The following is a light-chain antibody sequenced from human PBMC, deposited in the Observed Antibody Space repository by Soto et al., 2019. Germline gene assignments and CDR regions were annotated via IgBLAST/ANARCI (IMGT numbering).Light chain of an antibody. Sequence: DIQMTQSPSSLSASVGDRDTITCRASQSISSYLNWYQQKPGKAPKLLIYAASSLQSGVPSRFSGSGSGTYFTLTISRPQPEDFSTYYCQQSYSTPYTFGQGTKLEIK. J-gene: IGKJ2*01. CDR3: QQSYSTPYT. CDR1: QSISSY. V-gene: IGKV1-39*01. CDR2: AAS.